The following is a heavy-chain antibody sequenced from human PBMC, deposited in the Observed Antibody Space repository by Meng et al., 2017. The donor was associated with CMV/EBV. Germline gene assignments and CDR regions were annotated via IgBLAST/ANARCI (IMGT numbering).Heavy chain of an antibody. J-gene: IGHJ6*02. CDR3: ERDHCSSTSYYLLGYCYGMDV. V-gene: IGHV3-48*04. D-gene: IGHD2-2*01. Sequence: GESLKISCAASGFTFSSYCMNWVRPAPGQGLEWVSYISSSSSSIYYADSVKGRFPITRDNDKNTLYLQMNSLRAEDTAVYYYERDHCSSTSYYLLGYCYGMDVWGQGTTVTVSS. CDR2: ISSSSSSI. CDR1: GFTFSSYC.